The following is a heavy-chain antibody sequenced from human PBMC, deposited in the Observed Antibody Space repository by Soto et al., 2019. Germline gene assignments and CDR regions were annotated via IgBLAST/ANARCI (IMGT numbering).Heavy chain of an antibody. J-gene: IGHJ6*03. CDR2: INHSGST. CDR1: GGSFSGYY. D-gene: IGHD2-2*01. V-gene: IGHV4-34*01. CDR3: ARGRRYCSSTSCFYYYYYYMDV. Sequence: QVQLQQWGAGLLKPSETLSLTCAVYGGSFSGYYWSWIRQPPGQGLEWIGEINHSGSTNYNPSLKSRVTISVDTSKNQFSLKLSSVTAADTAVYYCARGRRYCSSTSCFYYYYYYMDVWGKGTTVTDSS.